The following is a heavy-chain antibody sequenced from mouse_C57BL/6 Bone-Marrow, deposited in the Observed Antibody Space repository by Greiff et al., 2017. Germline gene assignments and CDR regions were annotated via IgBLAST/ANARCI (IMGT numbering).Heavy chain of an antibody. D-gene: IGHD4-1*01. Sequence: EVQGVESGGGLVQPGGSLKLSCAASGFTFSDYGMAWVRQAPRKGPEWVAFISNLAYSIYYADTVTGRFTISRENAKNTLYLEMSSLRSEDTAMYYCARHEDGTFDYWGQGTTLTVSS. CDR1: GFTFSDYG. CDR2: ISNLAYSI. J-gene: IGHJ2*01. CDR3: ARHEDGTFDY. V-gene: IGHV5-15*01.